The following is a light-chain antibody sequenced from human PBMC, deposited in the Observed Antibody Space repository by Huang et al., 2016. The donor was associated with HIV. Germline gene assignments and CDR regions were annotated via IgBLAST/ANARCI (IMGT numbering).Light chain of an antibody. V-gene: IGKV3-15*01. CDR2: GVS. CDR3: QQYNNWPPTWT. CDR1: QSVSSN. Sequence: EIVMTQSPATLSVSPGERATLSCRASQSVSSNVAWYQQKPGQAPRLLLYGVSTRATGIPVRFSGSGSGTEFTLTISSLQSEDFAVYYCQQYNNWPPTWTFGQGTKVEIK. J-gene: IGKJ1*01.